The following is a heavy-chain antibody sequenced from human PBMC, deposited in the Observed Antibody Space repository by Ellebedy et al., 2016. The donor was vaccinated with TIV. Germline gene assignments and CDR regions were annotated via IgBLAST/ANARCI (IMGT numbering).Heavy chain of an antibody. J-gene: IGHJ6*02. D-gene: IGHD2-15*01. Sequence: AASVKVSCKASGYTFTSYGISWVRQAPGQGLEWMGWISAYNGNTNYAQKLQGRVTMTTDTSTSTAYMELRSLRSDDTAVYYCAREDCSGGSCYPDYYGMDVWGQGTTVTVSS. V-gene: IGHV1-18*01. CDR3: AREDCSGGSCYPDYYGMDV. CDR2: ISAYNGNT. CDR1: GYTFTSYG.